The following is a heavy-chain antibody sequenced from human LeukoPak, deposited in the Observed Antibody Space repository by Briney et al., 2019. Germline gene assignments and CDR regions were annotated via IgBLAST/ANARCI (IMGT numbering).Heavy chain of an antibody. CDR3: TRNPYYYDSSGYYRLSALDY. D-gene: IGHD3-22*01. CDR2: IRSKAYGGTT. CDR1: GFTFGDYA. Sequence: GGSLRLSCTASGFTFGDYAMSWVRQAPGKGLELVGFIRSKAYGGTTEYAASVKGRFTISRDDSKSIAYLKMNSLKTEDTAVYYCTRNPYYYDSSGYYRLSALDYWGQGTLVTVSS. J-gene: IGHJ4*02. V-gene: IGHV3-49*04.